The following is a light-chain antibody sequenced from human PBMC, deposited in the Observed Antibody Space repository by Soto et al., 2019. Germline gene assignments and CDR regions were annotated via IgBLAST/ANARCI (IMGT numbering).Light chain of an antibody. J-gene: IGKJ1*01. Sequence: IHMTQSPSSMSASVGHRVTITCRASQGIRNDLGWYQQKQGKAPKLLIYAASSLQSGVPSRFSGSGSGTDFTLTISSLQTEDFATYYCLQDYNYPPTFGQGTKVDIK. CDR1: QGIRND. V-gene: IGKV1-6*01. CDR3: LQDYNYPPT. CDR2: AAS.